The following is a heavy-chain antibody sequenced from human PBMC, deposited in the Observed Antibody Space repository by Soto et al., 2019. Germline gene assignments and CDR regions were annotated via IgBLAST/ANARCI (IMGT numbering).Heavy chain of an antibody. J-gene: IGHJ4*02. CDR3: AHRRLEPGIPVTTGFDY. CDR2: IYWDYGA. CDR1: GFSFKTLGVG. Sequence: KESGPSLVNPTQTLTLTCTFSGFSFKTLGVGVGWLRQTPGKAPEWLALIYWDYGAPYNPSLDHRLFISRDTSKNQVFLRMTNMDPLDTATYYCAHRRLEPGIPVTTGFDYWGQGIQVTVSS. V-gene: IGHV2-5*02. D-gene: IGHD4-17*01.